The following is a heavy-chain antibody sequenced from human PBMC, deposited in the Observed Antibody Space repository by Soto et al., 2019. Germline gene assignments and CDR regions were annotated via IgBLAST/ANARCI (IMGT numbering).Heavy chain of an antibody. Sequence: SETLSLTCAVSGGSISSSNWWSWVRQPPGKGLEWIGEIYHSGSTNYNPSLKSRVTISVDKSISTAYLQWSSLKASDTAMYYCARPVGSSGWSYFDYWGQGTLVTVSS. CDR3: ARPVGSSGWSYFDY. V-gene: IGHV4-4*02. D-gene: IGHD6-19*01. CDR2: IYHSGST. J-gene: IGHJ4*02. CDR1: GGSISSSNW.